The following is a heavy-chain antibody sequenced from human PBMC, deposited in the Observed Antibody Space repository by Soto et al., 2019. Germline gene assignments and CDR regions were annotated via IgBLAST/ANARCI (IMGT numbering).Heavy chain of an antibody. CDR1: CGSISSGGYY. J-gene: IGHJ6*02. CDR2: IYYSGST. V-gene: IGHV4-31*03. CDR3: ARDVNSYGSGSNGMDV. Sequence: PSETLSLTCTVSCGSISSGGYYWSWIRQYPGQGLEWIGYIYYSGSTYYNPSLKSRVTMSVDTSKNQFSLKLSSVTAADTAVYYCARDVNSYGSGSNGMDVWGQGTTVTVSS. D-gene: IGHD3-10*01.